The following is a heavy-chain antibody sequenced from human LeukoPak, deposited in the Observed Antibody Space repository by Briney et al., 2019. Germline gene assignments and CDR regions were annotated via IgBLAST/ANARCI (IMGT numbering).Heavy chain of an antibody. CDR2: IYSGGST. Sequence: GGSLRLSCEVSGFTVSSNYMTWVRQAPGKGLEWVSIIYSGGSTYYADSVKGRFAISRDNSKNTLYLQMNSLRAEDTAVSYCARDLTGDAYFDYWGQGTLVTVSS. CDR1: GFTVSSNY. D-gene: IGHD7-27*01. V-gene: IGHV3-66*01. CDR3: ARDLTGDAYFDY. J-gene: IGHJ4*02.